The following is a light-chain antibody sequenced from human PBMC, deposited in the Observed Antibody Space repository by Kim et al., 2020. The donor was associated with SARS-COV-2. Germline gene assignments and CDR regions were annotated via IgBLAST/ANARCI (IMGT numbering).Light chain of an antibody. CDR3: QAWDSSTVV. V-gene: IGLV3-1*01. CDR2: QDV. CDR1: KLGNKY. J-gene: IGLJ2*01. Sequence: SYELTQPPSVSVSPGQTASITCSGDKLGNKYACWYQQKPGQTPVLVIYQDVERPSGIPERFSGSNSGNTATLTISGTQAMDEADYYCQAWDSSTVVFGGGTQLTVL.